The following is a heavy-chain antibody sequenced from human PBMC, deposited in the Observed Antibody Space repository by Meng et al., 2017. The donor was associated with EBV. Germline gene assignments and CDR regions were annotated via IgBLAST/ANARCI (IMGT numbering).Heavy chain of an antibody. CDR3: ARDRTSNRFDY. Sequence: GQLEESGGGLVKPGESLILSCSAYGFTLRSYSMNWVRLAPGKGLEWVSSISSNSIDIYYADLVKGRFTISRDNAKNSLFLQMNSLRAEDTAVYYCARDRTSNRFDYWGQGTLVTVSS. CDR1: GFTLRSYS. CDR2: ISSNSIDI. V-gene: IGHV3-21*01. J-gene: IGHJ4*02. D-gene: IGHD2-8*01.